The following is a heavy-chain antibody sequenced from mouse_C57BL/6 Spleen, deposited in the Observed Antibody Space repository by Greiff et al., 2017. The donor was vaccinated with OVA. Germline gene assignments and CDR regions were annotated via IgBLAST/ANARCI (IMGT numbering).Heavy chain of an antibody. V-gene: IGHV14-4*01. CDR2: IDPENGDT. CDR3: TTDYYGSSYGFAY. D-gene: IGHD1-1*01. Sequence: EVMLVESGAELVRPGASVKLSCTASGFNIKDDYMHWVKQRPEQGLEWIGWIDPENGDTEYASKFQGKATITADTSSNTAYLQLSSLTSEDTAVYYCTTDYYGSSYGFAYWGQGTLVTVSA. CDR1: GFNIKDDY. J-gene: IGHJ3*01.